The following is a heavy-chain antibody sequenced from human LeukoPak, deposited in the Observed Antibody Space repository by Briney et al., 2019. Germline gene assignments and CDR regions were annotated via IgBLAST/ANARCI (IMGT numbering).Heavy chain of an antibody. Sequence: PGGSLRLPCAASGFTFSSYWMHWVRQAPGKGLVWVSRINTDGSSTSYADSVKGRFTISRDNAKNTLYLQMNSLRAEDTAVYYCARANYYDLEAHYWGQGTLVTVSS. CDR1: GFTFSSYW. J-gene: IGHJ4*02. CDR2: INTDGSST. CDR3: ARANYYDLEAHY. D-gene: IGHD3-3*01. V-gene: IGHV3-74*01.